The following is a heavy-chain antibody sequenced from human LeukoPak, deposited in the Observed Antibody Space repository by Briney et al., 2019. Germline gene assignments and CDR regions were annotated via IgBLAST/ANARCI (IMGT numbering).Heavy chain of an antibody. CDR2: IYYSGST. CDR3: ARGPGSSGWYPRSNWFDP. J-gene: IGHJ5*02. D-gene: IGHD6-19*01. Sequence: SETLSLTCAVYGGSFSGYYWSWIRQPPGKGLEWIGYIYYSGSTNYNPSLKSRVTISVDTSKNQFSLKLSSVTAADTAVYYCARGPGSSGWYPRSNWFDPWGQGTLVTVSS. CDR1: GGSFSGYY. V-gene: IGHV4-59*01.